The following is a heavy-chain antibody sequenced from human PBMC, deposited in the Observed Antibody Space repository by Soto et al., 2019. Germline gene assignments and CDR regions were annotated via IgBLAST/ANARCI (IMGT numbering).Heavy chain of an antibody. J-gene: IGHJ6*02. CDR2: INHSGST. CDR3: ARGLYGMDV. Sequence: SETLSLTCAVYGGSFSGYYWSWIRQPPGKGLEWIGEINHSGSTNYNPSLKSRVTISVDTSKNQFSLKLSSVTAADTAVYYCARGLYGMDVWGQGTTVTVSS. V-gene: IGHV4-34*01. CDR1: GGSFSGYY.